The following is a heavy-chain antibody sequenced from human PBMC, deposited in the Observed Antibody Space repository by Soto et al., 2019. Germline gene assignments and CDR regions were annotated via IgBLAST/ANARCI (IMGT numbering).Heavy chain of an antibody. Sequence: QVQLVEAGGGVVQPGRSLRLSCVASGFTFSSYGMHWVRQAPGKGLEWVAFIWHDGSNTYYVDSLKGRFTISRDNSKNTLYLQMNNLRAEDTAVYYCARDFPVEMATLDYWGRGNLVTVSS. J-gene: IGHJ4*02. CDR2: IWHDGSNT. D-gene: IGHD5-12*01. CDR3: ARDFPVEMATLDY. V-gene: IGHV3-33*01. CDR1: GFTFSSYG.